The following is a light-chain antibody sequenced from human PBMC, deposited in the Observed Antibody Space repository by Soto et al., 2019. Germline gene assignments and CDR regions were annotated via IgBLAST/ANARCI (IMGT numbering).Light chain of an antibody. J-gene: IGLJ1*01. Sequence: QSVLTQPASVSGSPGQSITISCAGTSSDVGGYNYVSWYQQYPGKAPKLMIYDVSNRPSGVSNRFSGSKSGSTASLTISVLQAEDEADYYCSSYTSSSTFYVFGTGTKVTVL. CDR2: DVS. CDR3: SSYTSSSTFYV. V-gene: IGLV2-14*01. CDR1: SSDVGGYNY.